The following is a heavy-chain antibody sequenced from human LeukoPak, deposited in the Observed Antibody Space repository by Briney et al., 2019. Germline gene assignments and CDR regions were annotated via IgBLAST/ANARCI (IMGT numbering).Heavy chain of an antibody. V-gene: IGHV5-51*01. CDR3: ATYYDILTGTKGAFDI. Sequence: GESLKISCKGSGYSFTSYWIGWVRQMPGKGLEWMGIIYPGDSDTRYSPSFQGQVTISADKSISTAYLQWSSLKASDTAMYYCATYYDILTGTKGAFDIWGQGTMVTVSS. D-gene: IGHD3-9*01. CDR1: GYSFTSYW. CDR2: IYPGDSDT. J-gene: IGHJ3*02.